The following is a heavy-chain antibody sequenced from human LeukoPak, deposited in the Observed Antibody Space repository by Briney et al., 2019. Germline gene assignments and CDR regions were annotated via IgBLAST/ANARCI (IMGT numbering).Heavy chain of an antibody. CDR2: INPSGGST. CDR1: GYTFTSYY. D-gene: IGHD3-10*01. V-gene: IGHV1-46*01. J-gene: IGHJ3*02. Sequence: GASVKVSCKASGYTFTSYYMHWVRQAPGQGLEWMGIINPSGGSTSYAQKFQGRVTMTRDTSTSTVYMELSSLRSEDTAVYYCASLAPVNNYYGSVEDAFDIWGQGTMVTVSS. CDR3: ASLAPVNNYYGSVEDAFDI.